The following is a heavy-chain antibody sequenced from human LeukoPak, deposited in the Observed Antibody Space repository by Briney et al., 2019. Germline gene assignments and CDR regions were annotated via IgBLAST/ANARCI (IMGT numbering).Heavy chain of an antibody. V-gene: IGHV2-5*01. J-gene: IGHJ4*02. Sequence: SGPTLVKPTQTLTLTCTFSGFSLSTSGVGVGWIRQPPGKALEWLALTYWNDDKRYSPSLKSRLTITKDTSKNQVVFTMTNMDPVDTATYYCAHRRILRGYSYGLGDYFDYWGQGTLVTVSS. CDR3: AHRRILRGYSYGLGDYFDY. D-gene: IGHD5-18*01. CDR1: GFSLSTSGVG. CDR2: TYWNDDK.